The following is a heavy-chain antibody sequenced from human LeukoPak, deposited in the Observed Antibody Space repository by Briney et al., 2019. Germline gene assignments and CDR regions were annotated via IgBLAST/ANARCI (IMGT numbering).Heavy chain of an antibody. CDR2: IWSDGSNK. V-gene: IGHV3-33*01. Sequence: GRSLRLSCAASGFTFSTSGMHWVRQAPGKGLEWVAVIWSDGSNKHYADSEKGRFTISRDNSKNTLYLQMNSLRAEDTAVYYCARDPDNWNYPFDYWGQGTLVTVSS. J-gene: IGHJ4*02. CDR1: GFTFSTSG. D-gene: IGHD1-7*01. CDR3: ARDPDNWNYPFDY.